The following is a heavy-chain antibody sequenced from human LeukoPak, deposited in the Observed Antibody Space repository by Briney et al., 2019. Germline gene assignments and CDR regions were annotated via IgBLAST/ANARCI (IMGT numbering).Heavy chain of an antibody. V-gene: IGHV4-59*01. CDR1: GGSISSYY. J-gene: IGHJ4*02. CDR2: IYYSGST. CDR3: ARGYSCYDSFDY. D-gene: IGHD5-12*01. Sequence: SETLSLTCTVSGGSISSYYWSWIRQPPGKGLEWIGYIYYSGSTNYNPSLKSRVTISVDTSKNQFSLKLSSVTAADTAVYYCARGYSCYDSFDYWGQGTLVTVSS.